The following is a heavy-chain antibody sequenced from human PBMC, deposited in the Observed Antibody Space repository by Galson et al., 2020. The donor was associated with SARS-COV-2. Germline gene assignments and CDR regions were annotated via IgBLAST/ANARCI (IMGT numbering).Heavy chain of an antibody. J-gene: IGHJ5*02. CDR1: GDSISNYF. D-gene: IGHD6-13*01. CDR2: ISSSGNT. V-gene: IGHV4-59*01. Sequence: SETLSLTCTVSGDSISNYFWSWIRQHPGKRLEWIGYISSSGNTDYTPSLKSRVTISVDTSKNQFSLRLSSVTAADTAVYYCARLFPRAATGRQKRFDPWGQGTLVTVSS. CDR3: ARLFPRAATGRQKRFDP.